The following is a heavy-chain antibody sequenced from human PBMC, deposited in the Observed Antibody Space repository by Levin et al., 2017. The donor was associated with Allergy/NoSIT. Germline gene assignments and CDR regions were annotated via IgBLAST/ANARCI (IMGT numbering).Heavy chain of an antibody. D-gene: IGHD3-22*01. CDR2: ISYDGSNK. J-gene: IGHJ4*02. CDR1: GFTFSSYG. Sequence: GESLKISCAASGFTFSSYGMHWVRQAPGKGLEWVAVISYDGSNKYYADSVKGRFTISRDNSKNTLYLQMNSLRAEDTAVYYCALPYPIGYSPDYSWGQGTLVTVSS. CDR3: ALPYPIGYSPDYS. V-gene: IGHV3-30*03.